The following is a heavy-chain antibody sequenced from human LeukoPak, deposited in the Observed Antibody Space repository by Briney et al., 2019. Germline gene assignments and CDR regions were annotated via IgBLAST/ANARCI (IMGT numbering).Heavy chain of an antibody. V-gene: IGHV1-24*01. D-gene: IGHD6-19*01. CDR1: GYTLTELS. Sequence: GASVKVSCKVSGYTLTELSMHWVRQAPGKGLEWMGGFDPEDGETIYAQKFQGRVTMTEDTSTDTAYMELSSLRSEDTAVYYCATNTRGSGWEYFDYWGQGTLVTVSS. CDR2: FDPEDGET. J-gene: IGHJ4*02. CDR3: ATNTRGSGWEYFDY.